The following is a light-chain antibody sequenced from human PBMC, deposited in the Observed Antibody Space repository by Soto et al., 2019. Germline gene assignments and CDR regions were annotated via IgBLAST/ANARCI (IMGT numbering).Light chain of an antibody. V-gene: IGKV3-20*01. J-gene: IGKJ2*01. CDR1: QSVSGSY. CDR2: SGS. Sequence: EIVLTQSPGTLSLSPGETATLSCRASQSVSGSYLAWYQQKPGQAPRLLIYSGSTRATGIPDRFSVSGSGTDFTLTITRLEPEDFAVYYCQQYGSSLYTFGQGTKVEIK. CDR3: QQYGSSLYT.